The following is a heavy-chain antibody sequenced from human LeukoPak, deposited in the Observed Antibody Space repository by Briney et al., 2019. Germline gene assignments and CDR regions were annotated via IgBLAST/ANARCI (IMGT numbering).Heavy chain of an antibody. V-gene: IGHV1-18*04. D-gene: IGHD3-10*01. CDR3: AREKMGYYGSGSPAAHWFDP. J-gene: IGHJ5*02. CDR2: ISVYNVNT. CDR1: GYTFTGYY. Sequence: ASVKVSCKASGYTFTGYYMHWVRQAPGQGLEWMGWISVYNVNTNYAQKFQGRVTMTRDTSTNTVYMELTSLTSDDTAVYYCAREKMGYYGSGSPAAHWFDPWGQGTLVTVSS.